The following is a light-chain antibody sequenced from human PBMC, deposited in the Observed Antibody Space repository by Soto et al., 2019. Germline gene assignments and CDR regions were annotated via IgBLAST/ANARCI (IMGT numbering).Light chain of an antibody. CDR3: QKYNSAPLT. CDR2: ATS. Sequence: GDRVTITCRASQGIAPYLAWFQQKPGKVPKLLIYATSTLQSEVPSRFSGSGSGTDFTLTINSLQPEDVGTYYCQKYNSAPLTFGGGTKVEIK. J-gene: IGKJ4*01. V-gene: IGKV1-27*01. CDR1: QGIAPY.